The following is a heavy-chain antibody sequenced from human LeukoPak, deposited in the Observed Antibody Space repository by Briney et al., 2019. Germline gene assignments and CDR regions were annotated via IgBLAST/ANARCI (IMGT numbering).Heavy chain of an antibody. J-gene: IGHJ4*02. D-gene: IGHD6-19*01. CDR1: GFTFSSYA. Sequence: SGGSLRLSCAASGFTFSSYAMSWVRQAPGKGLEWVSGISGSGGSTYYADSVKGRFTISRDNSKNTLYLQMNSLRAEDTAVYYCAKSGGIAVAPGVWGQGTLVTVSS. V-gene: IGHV3-23*01. CDR2: ISGSGGST. CDR3: AKSGGIAVAPGV.